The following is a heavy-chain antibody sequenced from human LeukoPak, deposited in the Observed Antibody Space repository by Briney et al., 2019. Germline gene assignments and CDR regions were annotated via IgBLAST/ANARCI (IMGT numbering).Heavy chain of an antibody. CDR3: AREAMYSYGNNFDY. CDR1: GDSVSSANYY. Sequence: PSETLSLTCTVSGDSVSSANYYWSWIRQPPGKGLEWIGYIYYSGSTNYNPSLKSRVTISVDTSKNQFSLKLSSVTAADTAVYHCAREAMYSYGNNFDYWGQGTLVTVSS. V-gene: IGHV4-61*01. D-gene: IGHD5-18*01. CDR2: IYYSGST. J-gene: IGHJ4*02.